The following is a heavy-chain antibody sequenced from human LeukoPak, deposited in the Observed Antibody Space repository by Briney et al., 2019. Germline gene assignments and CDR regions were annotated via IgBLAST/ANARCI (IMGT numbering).Heavy chain of an antibody. V-gene: IGHV3-74*01. J-gene: IGHJ4*02. CDR3: ARGRAGYSYGLD. CDR1: GFSFGTYW. CDR2: INGDGSSI. D-gene: IGHD5-18*01. Sequence: GGSLRLSCAASGFSFGTYWIHWVRHTPGEGLVWVSRINGDGSSISYTDSVKGRFTVSRDNAKNTVYLQMNSLRAEDTAVYYCARGRAGYSYGLDWGQGTLVTVSS.